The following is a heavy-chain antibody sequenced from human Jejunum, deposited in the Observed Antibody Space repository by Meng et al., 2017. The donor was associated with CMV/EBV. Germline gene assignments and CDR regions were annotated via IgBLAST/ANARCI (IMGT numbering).Heavy chain of an antibody. D-gene: IGHD1-26*01. CDR2: VNSGGSDI. Sequence: GFTFSSHWMHWVRQGPGKGLVWVARVNSGGSDISYADSVKGRFIISRDNAKNTLYLQMNSLRAEDMAVYYCVRAGSGNAYGLFDSWGQGTLVTVSS. CDR3: VRAGSGNAYGLFDS. J-gene: IGHJ4*02. CDR1: GFTFSSHW. V-gene: IGHV3-74*01.